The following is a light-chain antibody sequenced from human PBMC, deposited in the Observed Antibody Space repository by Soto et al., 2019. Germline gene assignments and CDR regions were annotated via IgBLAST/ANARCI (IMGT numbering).Light chain of an antibody. CDR1: QSIGRN. J-gene: IGKJ1*01. V-gene: IGKV1-39*01. CDR2: TSS. CDR3: QQSYSTPPT. Sequence: DIQMTQSPASLSASVGDRVTISCRASQSIGRNLNWYQQKSGKAPTLLIFTSSSLQSGVPSRFSGSGSGTDSILTISSLQPEDFATYYCQQSYSTPPTFGQGTKVDIK.